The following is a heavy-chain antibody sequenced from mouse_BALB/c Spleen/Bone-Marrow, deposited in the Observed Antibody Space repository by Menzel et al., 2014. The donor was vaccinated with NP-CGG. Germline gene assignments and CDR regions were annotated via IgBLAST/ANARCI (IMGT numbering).Heavy chain of an antibody. V-gene: IGHV7-3*02. CDR2: IRNKANGYTT. CDR3: ARDENYDIYWYFDV. D-gene: IGHD1-1*01. J-gene: IGHJ1*01. CDR1: GFTFTDYY. Sequence: EVKVEESGGGLVQPGGSLRLSRATSGFTFTDYYMSWVRQPPGRALEWLGFIRNKANGYTTDYSVSVKGRFTISRDNSQSILYLQMNTLRAEDSATYYCARDENYDIYWYFDVWGAGTTVTVSS.